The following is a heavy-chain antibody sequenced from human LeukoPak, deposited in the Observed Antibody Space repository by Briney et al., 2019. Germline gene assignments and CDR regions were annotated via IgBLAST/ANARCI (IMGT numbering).Heavy chain of an antibody. V-gene: IGHV4-59*01. J-gene: IGHJ4*02. CDR3: VRGFGWYNLDY. CDR1: GGSISSYY. Sequence: ETSETLSLTCTVSGGSISSYYWSWIRQPPGKGLEWIGYIYYSGSTNYNPSLKSRVTISVDTSKNQFSLKLSSVTAADTAVYYCVRGFGWYNLDYWGQGTLVTVSS. D-gene: IGHD6-19*01. CDR2: IYYSGST.